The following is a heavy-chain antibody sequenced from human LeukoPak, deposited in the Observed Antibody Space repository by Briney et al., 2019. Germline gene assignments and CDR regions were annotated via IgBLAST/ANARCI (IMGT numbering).Heavy chain of an antibody. Sequence: GGSLRLSCAASGFTFDDYAMHWGRQGPGRGLEWVSGISWNGGSIGNAEPAKGGFTISRDNAQNSLYLQMNSLRAEDTALYYCAKDIRSSSHYFDYWGQGTLVTVSS. CDR1: GFTFDDYA. CDR3: AKDIRSSSHYFDY. V-gene: IGHV3-9*01. J-gene: IGHJ4*02. CDR2: ISWNGGSI. D-gene: IGHD2-2*01.